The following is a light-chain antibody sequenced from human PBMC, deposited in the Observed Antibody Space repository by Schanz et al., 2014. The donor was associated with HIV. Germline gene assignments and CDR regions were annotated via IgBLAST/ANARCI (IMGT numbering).Light chain of an antibody. CDR2: EVS. V-gene: IGLV2-8*01. CDR3: CSYAGSVV. Sequence: QSALTQPPSASGSPGQSVAISCTGSGSDVGGYVSWYQQHPGKVPKLMIYEVSKRPSGVPDRFSGSKSGNTASLTISGLQAEDEADYYCCSYAGSVVFGGGTKLTVL. CDR1: GSDVGGY. J-gene: IGLJ2*01.